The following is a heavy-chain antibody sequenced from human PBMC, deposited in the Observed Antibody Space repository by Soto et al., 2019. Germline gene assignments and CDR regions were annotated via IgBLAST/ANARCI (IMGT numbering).Heavy chain of an antibody. CDR3: AFLDTSLDFGF. D-gene: IGHD3-3*02. V-gene: IGHV5-10-1*01. CDR2: IDPSNSYT. CDR1: GYRFTSYW. Sequence: GESLKISCKGSGYRFTSYWISWVRQMPGKGLEWMGRIDPSNSYTHYSPSFHGHVTISADNSISTAYLQWSNLRASDTAIYYCAFLDTSLDFGFWGQGTLVTVSS. J-gene: IGHJ4*02.